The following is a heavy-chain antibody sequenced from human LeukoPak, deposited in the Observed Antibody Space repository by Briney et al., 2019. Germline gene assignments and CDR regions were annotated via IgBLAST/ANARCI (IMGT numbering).Heavy chain of an antibody. CDR1: GGSISSSSYY. D-gene: IGHD4/OR15-4a*01. CDR3: AREGAENWFDP. Sequence: KPSETLSLTCTVSGGSISSSSYYWGWIRQPPGKGLEWIGSIYYSGSTYYNPSLKSRVTISVDTSKNQFSLKLSSVTAADTAVYYCAREGAENWFDPWGQGTLVTVSS. V-gene: IGHV4-39*07. J-gene: IGHJ5*02. CDR2: IYYSGST.